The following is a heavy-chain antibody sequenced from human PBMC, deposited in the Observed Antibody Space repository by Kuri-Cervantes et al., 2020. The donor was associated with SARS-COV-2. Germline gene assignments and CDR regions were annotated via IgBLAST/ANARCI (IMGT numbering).Heavy chain of an antibody. Sequence: GGSLRLSCAASGFTFSNAWMSWVRQAPGKGLEWVGRLKSRSDGGARDYAEPVKGRFVISRDDATSTMYLQVNSLIIEDTGIYYCTTDRGIASRPLFDYWGQGTLVTVSS. CDR1: GFTFSNAW. J-gene: IGHJ4*02. CDR2: LKSRSDGGAR. D-gene: IGHD6-13*01. CDR3: TTDRGIASRPLFDY. V-gene: IGHV3-15*01.